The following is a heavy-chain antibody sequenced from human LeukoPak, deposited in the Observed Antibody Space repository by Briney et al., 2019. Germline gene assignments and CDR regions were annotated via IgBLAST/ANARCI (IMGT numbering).Heavy chain of an antibody. D-gene: IGHD3-9*01. Sequence: PGRSLRLSCAASGFTFDDYAMHWVRQAPGKGLEWVSGISWNSGSIGYADSVKGRFTISRDNAKNSLYLQMNSLRAEDTAVYYCARDLIRYFDWLPLGDYWGQGTLVTVSS. J-gene: IGHJ4*02. CDR1: GFTFDDYA. V-gene: IGHV3-9*01. CDR2: ISWNSGSI. CDR3: ARDLIRYFDWLPLGDY.